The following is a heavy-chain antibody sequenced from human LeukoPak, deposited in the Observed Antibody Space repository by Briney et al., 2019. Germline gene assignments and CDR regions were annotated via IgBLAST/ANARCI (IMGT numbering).Heavy chain of an antibody. V-gene: IGHV1-2*02. CDR2: INPNSSGT. CDR3: AKNLGAVAATNWFDP. D-gene: IGHD6-19*01. J-gene: IGHJ5*02. CDR1: GYTFTGYY. Sequence: ASVKVSCKASGYTFTGYYLHWVRQAPGQGLEWMGWINPNSSGTNYAQKFQGRVTMTRDTSITTAYMELSRLRSDDTAVYYCAKNLGAVAATNWFDPWGQGTLVTVSS.